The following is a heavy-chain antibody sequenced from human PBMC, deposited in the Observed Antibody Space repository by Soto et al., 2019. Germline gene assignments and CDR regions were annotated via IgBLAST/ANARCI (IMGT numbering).Heavy chain of an antibody. CDR1: GFTFSSYG. CDR3: ARSLEAAAVQLGWLDP. D-gene: IGHD3-3*01. CDR2: IWHDGSIE. J-gene: IGHJ5*02. V-gene: IGHV3-33*01. Sequence: GGSLRLSCAVSGFTFSSYGMHWVRQAPGKGLEWVATIWHDGSIERYADSVKGRFTISRDDSKNTLYLQMNSLRAEDTAVYYCARSLEAAAVQLGWLDPWGQGTMVTVSS.